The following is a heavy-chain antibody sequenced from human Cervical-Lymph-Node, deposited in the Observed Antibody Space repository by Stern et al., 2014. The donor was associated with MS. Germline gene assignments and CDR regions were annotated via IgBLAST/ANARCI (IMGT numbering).Heavy chain of an antibody. CDR1: GFTFNTYA. J-gene: IGHJ4*02. CDR2: ISGGGDFT. Sequence: EMQLVESGGGLVQPGGSLRLSCAPSGFTFNTYAMSWVRQAPGEGLEWVSAISGGGDFTYYSDSVKGRFTISRDNSKNTLYLQMNSLRADDTALYYCARLRCSGTSCYSTAFDYWGQGTLVTVSS. D-gene: IGHD2-15*01. V-gene: IGHV3-23*04. CDR3: ARLRCSGTSCYSTAFDY.